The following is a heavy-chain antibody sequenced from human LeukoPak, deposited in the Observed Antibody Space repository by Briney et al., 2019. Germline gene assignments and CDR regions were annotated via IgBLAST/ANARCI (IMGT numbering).Heavy chain of an antibody. CDR2: ISGSVGST. J-gene: IGHJ5*02. CDR3: AKDLTVPTGWFDP. CDR1: GFTFSSYA. D-gene: IGHD4-17*01. Sequence: GGSLRLSCAASGFTFSSYAMSWVRQAPGKGLGWVSAISGSVGSTYYADSVKGRFTISRDNSKNTLYLQMNSLRAEDTAVYYCAKDLTVPTGWFDPWGQGTLVTVSS. V-gene: IGHV3-23*01.